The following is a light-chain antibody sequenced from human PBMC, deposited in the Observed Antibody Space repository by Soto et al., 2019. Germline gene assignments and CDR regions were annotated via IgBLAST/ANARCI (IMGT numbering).Light chain of an antibody. CDR3: QQYNNWPRAT. CDR2: RTS. V-gene: IGKV3-15*01. Sequence: EIVMTQSPATLSGSPRERSTVSCISSQSISSNLAWYQQKPGQAPRLLMFRTSSRATGFPARFSGSGSGTEFNLTISSLQSEDFGVYYCQQYNNWPRATFGGGTKVDI. CDR1: QSISSN. J-gene: IGKJ4*01.